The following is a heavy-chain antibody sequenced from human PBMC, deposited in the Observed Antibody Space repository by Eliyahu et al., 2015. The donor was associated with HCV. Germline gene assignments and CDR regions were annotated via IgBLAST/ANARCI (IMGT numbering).Heavy chain of an antibody. J-gene: IGHJ2*01. CDR2: FYDSEDT. V-gene: IGHV4-59*01. Sequence: QVQLQESGPGLVKPSETLSXXCTVSGGFTSGYHWSWVRQSPGKGLEWIGYFYDSEDTKYSPSLKSRVTMSVDTSKNQFSLNMRSVTAADTAVYYCARDFNWGFDLWGRGTLVTVSS. CDR1: GGFTSGYH. CDR3: ARDFNWGFDL.